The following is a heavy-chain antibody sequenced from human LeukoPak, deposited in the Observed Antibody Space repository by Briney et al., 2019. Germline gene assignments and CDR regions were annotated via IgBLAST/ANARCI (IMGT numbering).Heavy chain of an antibody. CDR2: IIPIFGTA. CDR1: GGTFSSYA. Sequence: SVTVSCTASGGTFSSYAISWVRQAPGQGLEWMGGIIPIFGTANYAQKFQGRVTMTRNTSISTAYMELSSLRSEDTAVYYCARGRGVPAAISYYYYYGMDVWGQGTTVTVSS. CDR3: ARGRGVPAAISYYYYYGMDV. D-gene: IGHD2-2*02. J-gene: IGHJ6*02. V-gene: IGHV1-69*05.